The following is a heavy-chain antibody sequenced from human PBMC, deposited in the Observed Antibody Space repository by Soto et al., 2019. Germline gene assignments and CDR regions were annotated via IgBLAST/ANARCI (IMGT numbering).Heavy chain of an antibody. V-gene: IGHV1-46*01. CDR3: AREPNESYYFDY. Sequence: QVHLVQSGAEVKKPGASVKVSCKASGYTFTNYYIHGVRQAPGQGLEWLGIIRPSGGRTEYAQRFQGRVTMTRDTSTSTVYMELTSLTSEDTAVYYCAREPNESYYFDYWGQGTLVTVSS. J-gene: IGHJ4*02. CDR2: IRPSGGRT. CDR1: GYTFTNYY. D-gene: IGHD5-18*01.